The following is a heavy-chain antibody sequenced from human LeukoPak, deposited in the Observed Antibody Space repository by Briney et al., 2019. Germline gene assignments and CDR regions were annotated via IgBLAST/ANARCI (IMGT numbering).Heavy chain of an antibody. Sequence: SETLSLTCTVSGGSISSYYWSWIRQPPGKGLEWIGYIYYSGSTNYNPSLKSRVTISVDTSKNQFSLKLSSVTAADTAVYYCARHMFYYDSSGYYLERFHYFDYWGQGTLVTVSS. CDR3: ARHMFYYDSSGYYLERFHYFDY. J-gene: IGHJ4*02. CDR2: IYYSGST. CDR1: GGSISSYY. V-gene: IGHV4-59*08. D-gene: IGHD3-22*01.